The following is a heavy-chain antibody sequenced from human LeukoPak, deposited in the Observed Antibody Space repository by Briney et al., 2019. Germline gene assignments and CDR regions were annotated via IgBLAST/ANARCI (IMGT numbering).Heavy chain of an antibody. CDR2: ISYDGSNK. V-gene: IGHV3-30-3*01. CDR1: GFTFSSYA. D-gene: IGHD3-10*01. J-gene: IGHJ3*02. CDR3: ARGGALRKGSHAFDI. Sequence: GGSLRLSCAASGFTFSSYAMHWVRQAPGKGLEWVAVISYDGSNKYYADSVKGRFTISRDNSKNTLYLQMNSLRAEDTAVYYCARGGALRKGSHAFDIWGQGTMVTVSS.